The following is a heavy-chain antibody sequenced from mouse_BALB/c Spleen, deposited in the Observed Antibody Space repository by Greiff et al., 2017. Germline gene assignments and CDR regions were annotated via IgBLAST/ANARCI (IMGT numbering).Heavy chain of an antibody. CDR3: ARDIPYYFDY. V-gene: IGHV7-3*02. CDR2: IRNKANGYTT. Sequence: DVKLVESGGGLVQPGGSLRLSCATSGFTFTDYYMSWVRQPPGKALEWLGFIRNKANGYTTEYSASVKGRFTISRDNSQSILYLQMNTLRAEDSATYYCARDIPYYFDYWGQGTTLTVSS. CDR1: GFTFTDYY. J-gene: IGHJ2*01.